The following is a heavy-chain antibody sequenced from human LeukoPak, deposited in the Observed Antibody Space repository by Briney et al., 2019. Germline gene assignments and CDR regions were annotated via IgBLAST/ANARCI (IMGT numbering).Heavy chain of an antibody. J-gene: IGHJ4*02. D-gene: IGHD3-22*01. CDR1: GFTFSSYA. V-gene: IGHV3-23*01. Sequence: GGSLRLSCAASGFTFSSYAMSRVRQAPGKGLEWVSAISGSGGSTYYADSVKGRFTISRDNSKNTLYLQMNSLRAEDTAVYYCAKSIPTYYYDSSGSLTDGATNAPLDYWGQGTLVTVSS. CDR3: AKSIPTYYYDSSGSLTDGATNAPLDY. CDR2: ISGSGGST.